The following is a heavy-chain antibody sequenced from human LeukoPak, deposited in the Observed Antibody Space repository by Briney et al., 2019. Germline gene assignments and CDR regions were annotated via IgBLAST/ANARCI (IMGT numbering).Heavy chain of an antibody. D-gene: IGHD3-10*01. J-gene: IGHJ4*02. CDR3: AREMVSDY. Sequence: GGSLRLSCAASGFTFDDYAMHWVRQAPGKGLEWVSGISWNSGSIGYADSVKGRFTISRDNAKNSLYLQMNSLRAEDTAVYYCAREMVSDYWGQGTLVTVSS. CDR2: ISWNSGSI. V-gene: IGHV3-9*01. CDR1: GFTFDDYA.